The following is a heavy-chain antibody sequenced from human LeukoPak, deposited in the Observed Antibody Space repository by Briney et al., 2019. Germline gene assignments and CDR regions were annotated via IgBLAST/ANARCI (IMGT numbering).Heavy chain of an antibody. D-gene: IGHD5-18*01. Sequence: SETLSLTCAVSGYSISSGYYWGWIRQPPGKGLEWIGSMYHSGSTVYSPSLKSRVTISVDTSKNQFSLRLNSVTAADTAVYYCARNISQGRDTTMVTVFDYWGQGTLVTVSS. CDR2: MYHSGST. J-gene: IGHJ4*02. CDR1: GYSISSGYY. V-gene: IGHV4-38-2*01. CDR3: ARNISQGRDTTMVTVFDY.